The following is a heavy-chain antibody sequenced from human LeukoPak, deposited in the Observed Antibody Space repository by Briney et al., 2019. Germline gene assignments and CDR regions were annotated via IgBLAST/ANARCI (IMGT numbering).Heavy chain of an antibody. V-gene: IGHV1-2*02. CDR3: ARGNYGSGRRCGMDV. CDR2: INPNGGGT. CDR1: GYTFTGYY. Sequence: ASVKVSCKASGYTFTGYYMHWVRQAPGQGREWMGWINPNGGGTNYAQKFQGRVTMTRDTSISTAYMELRRLRSDDTAVFYCARGNYGSGRRCGMDVWGQGTTVTVSS. D-gene: IGHD3-10*01. J-gene: IGHJ6*02.